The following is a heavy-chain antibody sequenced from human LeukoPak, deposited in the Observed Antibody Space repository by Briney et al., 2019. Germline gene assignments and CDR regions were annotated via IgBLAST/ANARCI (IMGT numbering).Heavy chain of an antibody. CDR3: ARALWELPALDI. J-gene: IGHJ3*02. V-gene: IGHV1-18*01. D-gene: IGHD1-26*01. CDR1: GYTFTCYG. CDR2: ISAYNGNT. Sequence: ASVKVSCKASGYTFTCYGISWVRQAPGQGLEWMGWISAYNGNTNYAQKLQGRVTMTTDTSTSTAYMELRSLRSDDTAVYYCARALWELPALDIWGQGTMVTVSS.